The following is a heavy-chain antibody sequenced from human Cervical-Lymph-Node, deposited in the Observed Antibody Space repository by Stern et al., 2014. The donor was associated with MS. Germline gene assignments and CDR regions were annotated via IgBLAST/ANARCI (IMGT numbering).Heavy chain of an antibody. D-gene: IGHD3-9*01. Sequence: VQLVESGAEVKKPGSSVTVSCKASGGTFSNYAISWVRQAPGQGLEWMGGIIPIFDIPNYAQKFQGRVTMTADESTSTAYMELSGLRSEDTAIYYCARDLTRGTDWGWGQGTLVTVSS. V-gene: IGHV1-69*01. CDR1: GGTFSNYA. CDR2: IIPIFDIP. CDR3: ARDLTRGTDWG. J-gene: IGHJ1*01.